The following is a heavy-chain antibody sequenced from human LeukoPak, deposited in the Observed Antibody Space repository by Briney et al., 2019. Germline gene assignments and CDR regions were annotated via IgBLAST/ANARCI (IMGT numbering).Heavy chain of an antibody. J-gene: IGHJ6*03. CDR2: INHSGST. D-gene: IGHD3-10*01. CDR3: ARGGSGSPNYYMDV. CDR1: GGSFSGYY. V-gene: IGHV4-34*01. Sequence: SETLSLTCAVYGGSFSGYYRSWIRQPPGKGLEWIGEINHSGSTNYNPSLKSRVTISVNTSKNQSSLKLSSVTAADTAVYYCARGGSGSPNYYMDVWGKGTTVTISS.